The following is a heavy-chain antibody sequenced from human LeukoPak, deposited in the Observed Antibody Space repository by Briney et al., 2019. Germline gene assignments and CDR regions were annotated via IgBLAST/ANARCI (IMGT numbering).Heavy chain of an antibody. J-gene: IGHJ5*02. V-gene: IGHV4-34*01. Sequence: SETLSLTCAVYGGSFRGYYWSWIRQSPGKGLEWIGEIDHTERPKNSPSLKRRVTISLDTSRKQFFLKMKYVTAADTAVYFCARRDSYPGGGISPWGQGTLVTVSS. CDR2: IDHTERP. CDR3: ARRDSYPGGGISP. D-gene: IGHD3-16*02. CDR1: GGSFRGYY.